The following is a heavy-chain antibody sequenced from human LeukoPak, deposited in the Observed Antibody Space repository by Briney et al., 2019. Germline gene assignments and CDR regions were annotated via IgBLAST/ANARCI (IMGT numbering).Heavy chain of an antibody. Sequence: PGGSLRLSCEASGIAFSSHAMTWVRQAPGKGLEWVSGITGSGGSTYYAESVKGRFTISRDNSKNTLYLQMNSLRAEDTAVYYCAKDPTYYYDSSGYYDLSDAFDIWGQGTMVTVSS. D-gene: IGHD3-22*01. V-gene: IGHV3-23*01. CDR2: ITGSGGST. CDR3: AKDPTYYYDSSGYYDLSDAFDI. CDR1: GIAFSSHA. J-gene: IGHJ3*02.